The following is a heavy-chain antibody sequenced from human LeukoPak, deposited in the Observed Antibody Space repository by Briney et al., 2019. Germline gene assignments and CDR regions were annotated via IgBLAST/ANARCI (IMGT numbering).Heavy chain of an antibody. J-gene: IGHJ4*02. CDR2: MYPGDSDT. CDR1: GYSFTNYW. V-gene: IGHV5-51*01. CDR3: AASTYGSGSYVGFDS. D-gene: IGHD3-10*01. Sequence: GESLKISCKGSGYSFTNYWIGWVRPVPGKGLEWMGIMYPGDSDTRYSPSFQGQVTISADKSVSTTYLQWSSLKASDTAMYYCAASTYGSGSYVGFDSWGQGTLVSVSS.